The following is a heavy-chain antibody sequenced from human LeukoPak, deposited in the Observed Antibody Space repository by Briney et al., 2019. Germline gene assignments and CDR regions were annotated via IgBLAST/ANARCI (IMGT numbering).Heavy chain of an antibody. J-gene: IGHJ4*02. CDR1: RFTFSSYN. Sequence: PGGSLRLSCAASRFTFSSYNMSWVRQAPGKGLEWVSYISDSGSAIYYADSVKGRFTISRDNAKNSLNLQMNSLRAEDTAVYYCARSHGDSDYYDYWGQGTLVTVSS. D-gene: IGHD4-17*01. CDR2: ISDSGSAI. V-gene: IGHV3-48*03. CDR3: ARSHGDSDYYDY.